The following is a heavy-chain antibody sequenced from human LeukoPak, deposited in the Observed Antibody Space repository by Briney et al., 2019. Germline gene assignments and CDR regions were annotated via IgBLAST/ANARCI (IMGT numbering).Heavy chain of an antibody. CDR1: GFTFSSYA. CDR2: ISGSGGST. J-gene: IGHJ6*02. D-gene: IGHD1-14*01. CDR3: AKDSQGYGPGSGMDV. V-gene: IGHV3-23*01. Sequence: GGSLRLSCAASGFTFSSYAMSWVRQAPGKGLEWVSVISGSGGSTYYADSVKGRFTISRDNSKNTLYLQMNSLRAEDTAVYYCAKDSQGYGPGSGMDVWGQGTTVTVSS.